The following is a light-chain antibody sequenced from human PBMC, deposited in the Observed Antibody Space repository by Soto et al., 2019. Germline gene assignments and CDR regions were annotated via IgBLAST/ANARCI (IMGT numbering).Light chain of an antibody. CDR2: GAS. Sequence: DIQMTQSPSSLSATVGDSVTITCRASQTVRSYLNWYQCKPGKAPKLLIYGASRLQSGVASRFRGSGSGTDFTLTISSLQPEDFATYYCQQTYSTPGTFGQGTKVEIK. J-gene: IGKJ1*01. CDR1: QTVRSY. CDR3: QQTYSTPGT. V-gene: IGKV1-39*01.